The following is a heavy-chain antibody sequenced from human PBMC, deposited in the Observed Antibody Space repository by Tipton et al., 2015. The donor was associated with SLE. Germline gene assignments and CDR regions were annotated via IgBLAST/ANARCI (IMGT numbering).Heavy chain of an antibody. CDR2: INQDESAK. CDR3: ARPTHSGDFSHFDL. V-gene: IGHV3-7*01. Sequence: SLRLSCAASGFTFSTYWMSWVRQAPGKGLEWVANINQDESAKYYVDSVKGRFTISRDNAENSLYLQMNSLRGEDTAVYYCARPTHSGDFSHFDLWGQGTLVTVSA. J-gene: IGHJ4*02. CDR1: GFTFSTYW. D-gene: IGHD4-17*01.